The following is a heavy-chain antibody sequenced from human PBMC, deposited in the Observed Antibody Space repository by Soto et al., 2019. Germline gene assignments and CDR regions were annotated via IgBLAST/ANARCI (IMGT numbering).Heavy chain of an antibody. D-gene: IGHD2-15*01. V-gene: IGHV3-30*18. J-gene: IGHJ4*02. CDR3: AKDRYRYCSGGSCQLVWDY. Sequence: GSLRLSCAASGFTFSSYGMHWVRQAPGKGLEWVAVISYDGSNKYYADSVKGRFTISRDNSKNTLYLQMNSLRAEDTAVYYCAKDRYRYCSGGSCQLVWDYWGQGTLVTVSS. CDR2: ISYDGSNK. CDR1: GFTFSSYG.